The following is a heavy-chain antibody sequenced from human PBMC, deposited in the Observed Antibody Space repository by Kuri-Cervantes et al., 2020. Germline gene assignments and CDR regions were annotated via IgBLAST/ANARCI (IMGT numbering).Heavy chain of an antibody. Sequence: KVSCKGSGYSFTNYWICWVRQMPGKGLEWMGIIYPGDSNTRYSPSFQGQVTISADKSISTAYLQWSSLRASDTATYYCARISANAFGPWGQGTLVTVSS. CDR3: ARISANAFGP. D-gene: IGHD2-2*01. V-gene: IGHV5-51*01. CDR1: GYSFTNYW. CDR2: IYPGDSNT. J-gene: IGHJ5*02.